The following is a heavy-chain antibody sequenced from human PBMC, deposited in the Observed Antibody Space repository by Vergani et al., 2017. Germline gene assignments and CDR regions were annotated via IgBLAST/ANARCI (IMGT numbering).Heavy chain of an antibody. CDR3: AKPMEGGTYDFDY. V-gene: IGHV3-48*01. D-gene: IGHD1-1*01. Sequence: EVQLVESGGGLVQPGGSLRLSCAASGFTFSSYSMNWVRQAPGKGLEWVSYISISSSTIYYADSVKGRFTISRDNAKNTLYLQMNSLRSEDTAVYYCAKPMEGGTYDFDYWGQGTLVTVSS. CDR1: GFTFSSYS. CDR2: ISISSSTI. J-gene: IGHJ4*02.